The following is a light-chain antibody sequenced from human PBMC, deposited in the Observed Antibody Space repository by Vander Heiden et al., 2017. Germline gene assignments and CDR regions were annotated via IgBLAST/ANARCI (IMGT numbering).Light chain of an antibody. J-gene: IGKJ1*01. Sequence: IVMTQSPDSQAVSLGDRATINCKSSQSVLYSSNNKNYLAWYQQKPGQPPKLLIYWASTRESGVPDRFSGSGSGTDFTLTISSLQAEDVAVYYCQQYYSTPTFGQGTKVEIK. CDR3: QQYYSTPT. V-gene: IGKV4-1*01. CDR1: QSVLYSSNNKNY. CDR2: WAS.